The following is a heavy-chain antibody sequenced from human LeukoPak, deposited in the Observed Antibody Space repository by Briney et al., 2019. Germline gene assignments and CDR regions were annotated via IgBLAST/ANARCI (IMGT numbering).Heavy chain of an antibody. CDR2: IIPIFGTA. CDR3: ARCSRITMGWFDP. Sequence: SVKVSCKASGYTFTGYYMHWVRQAPGQGLEWMGGIIPIFGTANYAQKFQGRVTITADKSTSTAYMELSSLRSGDTAVYYCARCSRITMGWFDPWGQGTLVTVSS. J-gene: IGHJ5*02. V-gene: IGHV1-69*06. CDR1: GYTFTGYY. D-gene: IGHD3-10*01.